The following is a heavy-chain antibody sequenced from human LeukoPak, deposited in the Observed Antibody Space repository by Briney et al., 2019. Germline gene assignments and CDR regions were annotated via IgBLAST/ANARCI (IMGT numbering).Heavy chain of an antibody. J-gene: IGHJ3*02. CDR1: GFTFSSYD. V-gene: IGHV3-13*01. CDR3: ARGLYYYGSGSYFAFDI. D-gene: IGHD3-10*01. Sequence: PGGSLRLSCAASGFTFSSYDMHWVRQATGKGLEWVSAIGTAGDTYYPGSVKGRFTISRENAKNSLYLQMYSLRAGDTAVYYCARGLYYYGSGSYFAFDIWGQGTMVTVSS. CDR2: IGTAGDT.